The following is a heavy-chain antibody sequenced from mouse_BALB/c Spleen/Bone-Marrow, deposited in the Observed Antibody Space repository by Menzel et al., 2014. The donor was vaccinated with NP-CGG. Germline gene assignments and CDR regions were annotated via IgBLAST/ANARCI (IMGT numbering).Heavy chain of an antibody. CDR1: GYTFTSYW. J-gene: IGHJ3*01. CDR2: INPSNGRA. V-gene: IGHV1S81*02. D-gene: IGHD2-2*01. Sequence: QVQLQQSGAELVKPGASVKLSCKASGYTFTSYWMHWVKQRPGQGLEWIGEINPSNGRAGYNEKLRSKATLTVDRSSSTAYMQLSSLTSEDSAVYYCARAGGYDGFAYWGQGTLVTVSA. CDR3: ARAGGYDGFAY.